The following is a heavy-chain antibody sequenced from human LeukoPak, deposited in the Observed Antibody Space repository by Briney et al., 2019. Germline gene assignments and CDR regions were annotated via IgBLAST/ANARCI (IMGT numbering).Heavy chain of an antibody. CDR1: GFTFSSYG. CDR2: ISYDGSNK. CDR3: AGGGIAVAANY. Sequence: GGSLRLSCAASGFTFSSYGMHWVRQAPGKGLEWVAVISYDGSNKYYADSVKGRFTISRDNSKNTLYLQMNSLRAEDTAGYYCAGGGIAVAANYWGQGTLVTVSS. J-gene: IGHJ4*02. V-gene: IGHV3-30*03. D-gene: IGHD6-19*01.